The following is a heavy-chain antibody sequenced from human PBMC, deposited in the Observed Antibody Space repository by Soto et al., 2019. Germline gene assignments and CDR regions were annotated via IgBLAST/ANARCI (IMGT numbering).Heavy chain of an antibody. J-gene: IGHJ4*02. D-gene: IGHD3-10*01. V-gene: IGHV3-74*01. CDR2: ITDDGSTT. CDR3: TRGPRPTSIGTGAF. CDR1: GFIFSMYW. Sequence: PGGSLRLSCETSGFIFSMYWMHWVRQVPGKGPQWVARITDDGSTTYYAASVEGRFTISRDNAKNALYLQMTSLRADDTAVYYCTRGPRPTSIGTGAFWGQGTLVTVS.